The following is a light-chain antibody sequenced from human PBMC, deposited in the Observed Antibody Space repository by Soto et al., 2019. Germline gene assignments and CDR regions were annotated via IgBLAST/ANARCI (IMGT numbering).Light chain of an antibody. CDR2: DAS. CDR3: QHWDNFPPSVT. V-gene: IGKV1-33*01. Sequence: DIQMTQSPSSLSASVGDRVTITCQASQDISNFLNWYQHKPGEAPKLLIYDASNFETGVPSRFSAGGSETDFTFAISSLQPEDIATHYCQHWDNFPPSVTFGQGTRLEIK. J-gene: IGKJ5*01. CDR1: QDISNF.